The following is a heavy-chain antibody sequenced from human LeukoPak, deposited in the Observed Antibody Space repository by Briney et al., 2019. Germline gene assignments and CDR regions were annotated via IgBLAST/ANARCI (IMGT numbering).Heavy chain of an antibody. Sequence: SETLSLTCNVSYSSSTSGHFYVWIRQPPGKGLEGIGSIYHTGSTYYSPSLKSRVTISRDTSKNPISLKLSSVTAAETAVYYWARDNGRGVVAATRGGPDAFDIWGQGTMVTVSS. J-gene: IGHJ3*02. D-gene: IGHD2-15*01. CDR2: IYHTGST. CDR1: YSSSTSGHF. CDR3: ARDNGRGVVAATRGGPDAFDI. V-gene: IGHV4-38-2*02.